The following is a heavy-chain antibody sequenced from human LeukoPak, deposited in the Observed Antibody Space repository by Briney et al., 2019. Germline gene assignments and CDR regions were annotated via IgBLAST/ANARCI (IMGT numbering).Heavy chain of an antibody. CDR2: IYYSGST. CDR1: GGSISSSGYY. D-gene: IGHD2-8*01. CDR3: ARHPPSMYWFDP. V-gene: IGHV4-39*01. Sequence: SETLSLTCTVSGGSISSSGYYWGWIRQPPGKGLEWIGSIYYSGSTYYNPSLKSRVTISVDTSKNQFSLKLSSVTAADTAVYYCARHPPSMYWFDPWGQGTLVTVSS. J-gene: IGHJ5*02.